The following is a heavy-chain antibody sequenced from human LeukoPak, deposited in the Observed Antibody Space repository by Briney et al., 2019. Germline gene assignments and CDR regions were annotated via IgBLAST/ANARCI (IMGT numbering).Heavy chain of an antibody. D-gene: IGHD6-19*01. CDR1: GGTFSSYA. CDR3: ARDSPNPLYSSGWYVFDY. J-gene: IGHJ4*02. Sequence: SVKVSCKASGGTFSSYAISWVRQAPGQGLEWMGGIIPIFGTANYAQKLQGRVTMTTDTSTSTAYMELRSLRSDDTAVYYCARDSPNPLYSSGWYVFDYWGQGTLVTVSS. V-gene: IGHV1-69*05. CDR2: IIPIFGTA.